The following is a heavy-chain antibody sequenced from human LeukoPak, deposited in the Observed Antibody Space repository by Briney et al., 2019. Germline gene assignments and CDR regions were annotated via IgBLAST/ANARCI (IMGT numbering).Heavy chain of an antibody. D-gene: IGHD3-22*01. Sequence: SGPTLVNLTQTLTLTCTFSGFSLSRNGEGVGWLRLPPGKALEWLAIIYWDDDKRYSPSLRSRLTITKDTSKNQVVLTLTNVDPVDTATYYCAHRLPGYFDPIIQFYGDYFDYWGLGSLVTVSS. CDR3: AHRLPGYFDPIIQFYGDYFDY. CDR2: IYWDDDK. CDR1: GFSLSRNGEG. V-gene: IGHV2-5*02. J-gene: IGHJ4*02.